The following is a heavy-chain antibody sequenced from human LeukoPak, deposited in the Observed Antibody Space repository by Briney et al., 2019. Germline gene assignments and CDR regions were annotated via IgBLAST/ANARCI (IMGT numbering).Heavy chain of an antibody. Sequence: SETLSLTCTVSGGSISSYYWSWIRQPPGKGLEWIGYIYYSGSTNYNPSLKSRVTISVDTSKNQFSLKLSSVTAADTAVYYCARARITVAGKILYDYWGQGTLVTVSS. CDR3: ARARITVAGKILYDY. D-gene: IGHD6-19*01. V-gene: IGHV4-59*12. CDR1: GGSISSYY. CDR2: IYYSGST. J-gene: IGHJ4*02.